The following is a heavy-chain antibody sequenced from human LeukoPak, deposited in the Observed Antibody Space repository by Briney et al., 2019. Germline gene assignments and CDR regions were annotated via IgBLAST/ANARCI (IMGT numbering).Heavy chain of an antibody. V-gene: IGHV3-48*01. CDR2: ISGSSSGM. D-gene: IGHD2-15*01. J-gene: IGHJ4*02. Sequence: PGGSLRLSCAASGFTFSTYTMSWVRQAPGKGLEWVSYISGSSSGMDYAASVKGRFTISRDNAKNSLYLQMNSLRAEDTAVYYCARGYCSGGTCYGHFDYWGQGTLVTVSS. CDR1: GFTFSTYT. CDR3: ARGYCSGGTCYGHFDY.